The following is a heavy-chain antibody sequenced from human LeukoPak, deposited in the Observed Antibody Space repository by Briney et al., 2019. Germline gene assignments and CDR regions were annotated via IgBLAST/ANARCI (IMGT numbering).Heavy chain of an antibody. V-gene: IGHV1-18*01. D-gene: IGHD1-26*01. CDR1: GYTFTSYG. CDR2: ISAYNGNT. J-gene: IGHJ6*02. CDR3: ARVDSGSYYLYYYGMDV. Sequence: GASVTVSCKASGYTFTSYGISWVRQAPGQGLEWMGWISAYNGNTNYAQKLQGRVTMTTDTSTSTAYMELRSLRSDDTAVYYCARVDSGSYYLYYYGMDVWGQGTTVTVSS.